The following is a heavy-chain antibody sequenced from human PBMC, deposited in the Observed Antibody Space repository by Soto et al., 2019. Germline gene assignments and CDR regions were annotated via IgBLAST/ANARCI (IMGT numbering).Heavy chain of an antibody. CDR1: GFTFSSSA. J-gene: IGHJ6*02. CDR3: AADRRNDFWSGVTTLYYYYGMDV. V-gene: IGHV1-58*01. Sequence: ASVKVSCKASGFTFSSSAVQWVRQARGQRLEWIGWIVVGSGNTNYAQMFQERVTITRDMSTSTAYMELSSLRSEDTAVYYCAADRRNDFWSGVTTLYYYYGMDVWGRVTTVAVSS. D-gene: IGHD3-3*01. CDR2: IVVGSGNT.